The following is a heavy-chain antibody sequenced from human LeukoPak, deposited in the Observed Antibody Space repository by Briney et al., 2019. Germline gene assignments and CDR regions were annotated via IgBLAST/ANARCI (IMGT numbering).Heavy chain of an antibody. CDR2: IYHSGST. CDR1: GYPISSGYY. V-gene: IGHV4-38-2*02. Sequence: SETLSLTCTVSGYPISSGYYWGWIRQPPGKGLEWIGSIYHSGSTYYNPSLKSRVTISVDTSKNQFSLKLSSVTAADTAVYYCARSRSGSYFTFDYWGQGTLVTVSS. CDR3: ARSRSGSYFTFDY. D-gene: IGHD1-26*01. J-gene: IGHJ4*02.